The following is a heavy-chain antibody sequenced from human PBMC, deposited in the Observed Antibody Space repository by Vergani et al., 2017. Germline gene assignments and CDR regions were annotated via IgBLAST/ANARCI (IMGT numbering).Heavy chain of an antibody. J-gene: IGHJ4*02. Sequence: QVQLQESGPGLVKPSETLSLTCAVSGYSISSGYYWGWIRQPPGKGLEWIGSIYHSGSTYYNPSLKSRATISVDTSKNQFSLKLSSVTAADTAVYYCAREQQLGGFDYWGQGTLVTVSS. CDR1: GYSISSGYY. V-gene: IGHV4-38-2*02. D-gene: IGHD6-6*01. CDR2: IYHSGST. CDR3: AREQQLGGFDY.